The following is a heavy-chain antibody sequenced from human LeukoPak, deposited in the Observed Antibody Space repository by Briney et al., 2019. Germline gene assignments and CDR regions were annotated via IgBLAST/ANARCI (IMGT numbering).Heavy chain of an antibody. J-gene: IGHJ6*04. CDR1: GYTFTSYG. V-gene: IGHV1-18*04. CDR3: ARLAGTTPYYYYGMDV. D-gene: IGHD1-1*01. Sequence: ASVKVSCKASGYTFTSYGISWVRQAPGQGLEWMGWISAYNGNTNYAQKLQGRVTMTTDTSTSTAYMELRSLRSDDTAAYYCARLAGTTPYYYYGMDVWGKGTTVTVSS. CDR2: ISAYNGNT.